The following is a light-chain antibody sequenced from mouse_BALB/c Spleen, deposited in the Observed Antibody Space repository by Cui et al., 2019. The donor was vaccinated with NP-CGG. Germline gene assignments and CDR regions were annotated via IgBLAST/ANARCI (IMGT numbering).Light chain of an antibody. Sequence: QAVVTQECASTTLPGETVTLTCRSSTGAVTTSNYANWVQEKPNHLVTGLIGGTNNRAPGVPARFAGSLIGDKAALTITGTQTEDEAIYFCALWYSNHWVFGGGTKLTVL. CDR3: ALWYSNHWV. V-gene: IGLV1*01. CDR2: GTN. J-gene: IGLJ1*01. CDR1: TGAVTTSNY.